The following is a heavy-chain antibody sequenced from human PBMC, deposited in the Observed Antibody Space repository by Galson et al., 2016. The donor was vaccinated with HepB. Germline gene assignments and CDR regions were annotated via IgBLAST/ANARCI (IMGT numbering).Heavy chain of an antibody. J-gene: IGHJ6*01. CDR3: ARDRKIEAGTFSNNYGMDV. V-gene: IGHV4-59*01. D-gene: IGHD6-13*01. Sequence: SETLSLTCTVSGGSFSSYYWSWIRQSGKGLEWIGYVHNSGNTKYNPSLMSRVTISLDMSKNQFSLNLTSVTAADTAVYYCARDRKIEAGTFSNNYGMDVWGQGTTVNVSS. CDR2: VHNSGNT. CDR1: GGSFSSYY.